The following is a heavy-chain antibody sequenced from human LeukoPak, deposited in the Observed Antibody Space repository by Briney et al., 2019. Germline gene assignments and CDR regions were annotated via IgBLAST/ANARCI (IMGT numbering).Heavy chain of an antibody. J-gene: IGHJ4*02. CDR3: ARRQRGLHFDY. CDR1: GGSVSSSRYY. CDR2: IYHSGST. V-gene: IGHV4-39*07. Sequence: SETLSLTCPVSGGSVSSSRYYWGWIRQPPGKGLEWIGSIYHSGSTYYNPSLKSRITISVDTSKNQFSLKLSSVTAADTAVYYCARRQRGLHFDYWGQGTLVTVSS. D-gene: IGHD6-25*01.